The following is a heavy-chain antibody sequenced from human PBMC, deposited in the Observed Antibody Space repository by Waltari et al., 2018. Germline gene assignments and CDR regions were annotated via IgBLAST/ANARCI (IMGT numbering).Heavy chain of an antibody. CDR3: ARTFMVRTIRSRGWFDP. CDR2: VYYTGST. J-gene: IGHJ5*02. V-gene: IGHV4-39*02. D-gene: IGHD3-10*01. Sequence: QLQLQESGPRLVKPSETLSLTCSVSGDSITSSNYYWAWIRQPPGKGLEWIGRVYYTGSTYSKASLKSRVTISVDTSKNYFSLSLTSVTATDTAIYFCARTFMVRTIRSRGWFDPWGQGTLVTVSS. CDR1: GDSITSSNYY.